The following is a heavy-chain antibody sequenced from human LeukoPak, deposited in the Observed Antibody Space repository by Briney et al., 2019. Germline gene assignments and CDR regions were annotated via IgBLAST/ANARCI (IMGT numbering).Heavy chain of an antibody. V-gene: IGHV1-2*02. CDR3: AGSCSSSCCHLDY. D-gene: IGHD2-2*01. CDR2: INPNDGGT. J-gene: IGHJ4*02. CDR1: GYTFTGSY. Sequence: ASVKVSCKASGYTFTGSYMHWVRQAPGQGLEWVGGINPNDGGTNSAQKFQGRVTMTRDTSISTVYMELSSLTSDDTAVYFCAGSCSSSCCHLDYWGQGTLVTVSS.